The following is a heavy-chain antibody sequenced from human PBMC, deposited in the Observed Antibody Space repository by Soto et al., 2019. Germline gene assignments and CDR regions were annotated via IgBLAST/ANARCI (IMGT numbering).Heavy chain of an antibody. V-gene: IGHV4-59*01. CDR2: IYYSGST. D-gene: IGHD3-16*01. Sequence: SETLSLTCTFSCGSIISYYWSWIRQPPGKVLEWIGYIYYSGSTNYNPSLKSRVTISVDRSKNQFSLKLSSVTAADTAVYYCARWGTHLTNYYYYGMDVWGQGTTVTVSS. CDR1: CGSIISYY. J-gene: IGHJ6*01. CDR3: ARWGTHLTNYYYYGMDV.